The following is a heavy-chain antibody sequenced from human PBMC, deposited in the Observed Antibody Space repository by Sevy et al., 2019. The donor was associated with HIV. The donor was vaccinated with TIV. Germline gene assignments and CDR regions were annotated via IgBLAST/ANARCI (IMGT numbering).Heavy chain of an antibody. CDR3: ARGYSNLRGYSYGTYYFDY. CDR2: IKQDGSEK. J-gene: IGHJ4*02. CDR1: GFTFSSYW. D-gene: IGHD5-18*01. Sequence: GGSLRLSCAASGFTFSSYWMSWVRQAPGKGLEWVANIKQDGSEKYYVESVKGRLTISRDNAKNSLYLQMNSLRAEDTAVYYCARGYSNLRGYSYGTYYFDYWGQGTLVTVSS. V-gene: IGHV3-7*04.